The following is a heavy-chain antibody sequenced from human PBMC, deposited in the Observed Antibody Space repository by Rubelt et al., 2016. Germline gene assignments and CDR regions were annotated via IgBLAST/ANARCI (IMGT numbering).Heavy chain of an antibody. V-gene: IGHV1-69*04. CDR3: AGALVGATRVGY. D-gene: IGHD1-26*01. CDR1: GGTFSSYA. CDR2: IIPILGIA. Sequence: QVQLVQSGAEVKKPGSSVKVSCKASGGTFSSYAISWVRQAPGQGLEWMGRIIPILGIANYAHEFQCRVTMTRNTSISPACMVLSSLRSEDTAVYYCAGALVGATRVGYWGQGTLVTVSS. J-gene: IGHJ4*02.